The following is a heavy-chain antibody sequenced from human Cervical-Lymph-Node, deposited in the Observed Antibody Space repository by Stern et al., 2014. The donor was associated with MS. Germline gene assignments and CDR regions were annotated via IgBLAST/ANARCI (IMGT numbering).Heavy chain of an antibody. CDR3: ARDNRYCSSTSCYERDYYYYGMDV. Sequence: VQLVESGGGVVQPGRSLRLSCAASGFTFSSYGMHWVRQAPGKGLEWVAVIWYDGSNKYYADSVKGRFTISRDNSKNTLYLQMNSLRAEDTAVYYCARDNRYCSSTSCYERDYYYYGMDVWGQGTTVTVSS. CDR1: GFTFSSYG. CDR2: IWYDGSNK. D-gene: IGHD2-2*01. V-gene: IGHV3-33*01. J-gene: IGHJ6*02.